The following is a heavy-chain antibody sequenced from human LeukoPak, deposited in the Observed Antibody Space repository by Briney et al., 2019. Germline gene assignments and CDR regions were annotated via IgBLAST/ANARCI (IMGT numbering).Heavy chain of an antibody. D-gene: IGHD5-12*01. Sequence: PGGSLRLSCAASGFTFSSYGMHWVRQAPGKGLEWVAVISYDGSNKYYADSVKGRFTISRDNSKNTLYLQMNSLRAEDTAVYYCANGIVGTTLFDYWGQGTLVTVSS. V-gene: IGHV3-30*18. CDR2: ISYDGSNK. J-gene: IGHJ4*02. CDR3: ANGIVGTTLFDY. CDR1: GFTFSSYG.